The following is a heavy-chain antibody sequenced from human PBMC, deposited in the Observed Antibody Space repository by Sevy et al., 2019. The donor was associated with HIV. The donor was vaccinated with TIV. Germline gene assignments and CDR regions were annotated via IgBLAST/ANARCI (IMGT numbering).Heavy chain of an antibody. D-gene: IGHD4-17*01. V-gene: IGHV4-31*03. CDR1: GAAIGSGGYY. J-gene: IGHJ6*02. CDR2: INYSGST. CDR3: ARDNRYGDYGLDV. Sequence: SETLSLTCTVSGAAIGSGGYYWSWIRQHPGKGLEWIAYINYSGSTYYNPSLKSRLSLSLDTTKNQFSLKLSSVTAADTAVYYCARDNRYGDYGLDVWGLGTTVTVSS.